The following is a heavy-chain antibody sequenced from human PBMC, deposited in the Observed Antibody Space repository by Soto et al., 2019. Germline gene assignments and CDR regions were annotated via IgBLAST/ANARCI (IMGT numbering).Heavy chain of an antibody. CDR1: GGSISSYY. J-gene: IGHJ4*02. D-gene: IGHD1-26*01. CDR2: IYYSGST. CDR3: ARAWGFYFDY. V-gene: IGHV4-59*01. Sequence: QVQLQESGPGLVKPSETLSLTCTVSGGSISSYYWSWIRQPPGKGLELIGYIYYSGSTNYNPSLKXRVTISVDTSKSQFSLKLSSATAADTAVYYCARAWGFYFDYWGQGTLVTVSS.